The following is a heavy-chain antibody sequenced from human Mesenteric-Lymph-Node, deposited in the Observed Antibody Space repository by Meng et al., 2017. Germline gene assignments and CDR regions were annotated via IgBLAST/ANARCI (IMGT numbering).Heavy chain of an antibody. V-gene: IGHV3-43*01. CDR2: ITWDGGIP. Sequence: GESLKISCAASGFTFSSYAMGWVRQAPGKGLEWVSLITWDGGIPYYADSVKGRFTISRDNSKNSLYLQMNSLRTEDTALYYCAKDNTPRYCSGGSCDRYFDYWGQGTLVTVSS. D-gene: IGHD2-15*01. CDR3: AKDNTPRYCSGGSCDRYFDY. J-gene: IGHJ4*02. CDR1: GFTFSSYA.